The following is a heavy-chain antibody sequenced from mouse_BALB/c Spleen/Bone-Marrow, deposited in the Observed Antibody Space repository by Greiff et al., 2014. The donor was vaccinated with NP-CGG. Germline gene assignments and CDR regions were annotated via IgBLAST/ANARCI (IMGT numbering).Heavy chain of an antibody. CDR1: GFSLNSYG. CDR2: IWSDGST. J-gene: IGHJ4*01. Sequence: VQRVESGPDLVAPSQSLSITCTVSGFSLNSYGVHWVRQPPGKGLEWLGVIWSDGSTTYNSALKSRLSINKDNSKSQLFLKMNSLQTDYTAMYYCARHERGYPYAMDYWGQGTSVTVSS. V-gene: IGHV2-6-2*01. CDR3: ARHERGYPYAMDY. D-gene: IGHD2-2*01.